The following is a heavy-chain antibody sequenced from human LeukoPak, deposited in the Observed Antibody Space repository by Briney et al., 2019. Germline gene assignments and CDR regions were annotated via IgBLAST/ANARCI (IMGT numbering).Heavy chain of an antibody. CDR1: GFTFSTYD. J-gene: IGHJ2*01. V-gene: IGHV3-13*01. CDR2: IGAAGGT. Sequence: GGSLRLSCAASGFTFSTYDMHWVRKVTGKDLEWVSAIGAAGGTYYPDSVKGRFTISRENVKNSLYLQMNSLRVEDTAVYYCARGWNSFWNFDFWGRGTQVTVSS. D-gene: IGHD1-7*01. CDR3: ARGWNSFWNFDF.